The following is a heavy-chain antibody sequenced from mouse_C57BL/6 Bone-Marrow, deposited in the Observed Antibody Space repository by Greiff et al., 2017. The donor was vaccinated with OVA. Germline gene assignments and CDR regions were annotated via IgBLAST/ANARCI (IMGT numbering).Heavy chain of an antibody. CDR2: IYPGCGST. Sequence: QVQLQQPGAELVKPGASVKMSCKASGYTFTSYWITWVKQRPGQGLEWIGDIYPGCGSTNYNEKFKSKATLTVVPSSSTAYMQLSSQTYKDSAVYYCARIKQCPVNYYAMDYWGQGTSVTVSS. D-gene: IGHD1-1*01. CDR1: GYTFTSYW. V-gene: IGHV1-55*01. J-gene: IGHJ4*01. CDR3: ARIKQCPVNYYAMDY.